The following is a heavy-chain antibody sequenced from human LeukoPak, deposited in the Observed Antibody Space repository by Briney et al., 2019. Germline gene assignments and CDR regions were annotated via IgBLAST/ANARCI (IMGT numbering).Heavy chain of an antibody. Sequence: GASVTVSCKASGYTFTSYGISWVRQAPGQGLEWMGWISAYNGNTNYAQKLQGRVTMTTDTSTSTAYMELRSLRSDDTAVYYCARGDDIVVVPAATQDWFDPWGQGTLVTVSS. CDR2: ISAYNGNT. CDR1: GYTFTSYG. D-gene: IGHD2-2*01. CDR3: ARGDDIVVVPAATQDWFDP. J-gene: IGHJ5*02. V-gene: IGHV1-18*01.